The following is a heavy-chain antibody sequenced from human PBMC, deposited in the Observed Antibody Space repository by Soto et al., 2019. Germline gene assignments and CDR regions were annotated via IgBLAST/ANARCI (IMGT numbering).Heavy chain of an antibody. CDR1: SGSFSGYY. V-gene: IGHV4-34*01. J-gene: IGHJ4*02. D-gene: IGHD6-6*01. CDR2: ISQSGNT. Sequence: NPSETLSLTCSIYSGSFSGYYCSWIRQPPGKGLEWIGEISQSGNTNYSPSLKSRVSISIDTSKKQFSLNLASVSAADTAVYYCARAPKVSGSSQTRPDFWGQGTLVTVSS. CDR3: ARAPKVSGSSQTRPDF.